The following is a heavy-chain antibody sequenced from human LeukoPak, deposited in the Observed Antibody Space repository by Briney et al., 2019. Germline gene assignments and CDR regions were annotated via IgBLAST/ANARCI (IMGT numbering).Heavy chain of an antibody. CDR1: GFTFSSYW. CDR3: ARGGQGIQLWLYYFDY. Sequence: GGSLRLSCAASGFTFSSYWMHWVRQAPGKGLVWVSRINSVGSSTSYADSVKGRFTISRDNAKNTLYLQMNSLRAEDTAVYYCARGGQGIQLWLYYFDYWGQGTLVTVSS. V-gene: IGHV3-74*01. CDR2: INSVGSST. D-gene: IGHD5-18*01. J-gene: IGHJ4*02.